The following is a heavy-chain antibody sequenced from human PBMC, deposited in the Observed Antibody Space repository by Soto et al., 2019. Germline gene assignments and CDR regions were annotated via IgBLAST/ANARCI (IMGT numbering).Heavy chain of an antibody. V-gene: IGHV3-30*18. CDR2: ISYDGSNK. Sequence: GGSLRLSCAASGFTFSSYGMHWVRQAPGKGLEWVAVISYDGSNKYYADSVKGRFTISRDNSKNTLYLQMNSLRAEDTAVYYCAKEGSGSYYYYYYYGTDVWGQGTTVTVSS. D-gene: IGHD1-26*01. J-gene: IGHJ6*02. CDR3: AKEGSGSYYYYYYYGTDV. CDR1: GFTFSSYG.